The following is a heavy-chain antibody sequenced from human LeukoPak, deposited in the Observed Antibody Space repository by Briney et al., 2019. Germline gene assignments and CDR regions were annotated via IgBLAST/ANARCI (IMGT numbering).Heavy chain of an antibody. V-gene: IGHV3-30*18. CDR2: ISYDGSNK. Sequence: GGSLRLSCAASGFTFSSYGMHWVRQAPGKGLGWVAVISYDGSNKYYADSVKGRFTISRDNSKNTLYLQMNSLRAEDTAVYYCAKGRPRLLYYFDYWGQGTLVTVSS. CDR1: GFTFSSYG. J-gene: IGHJ4*02. CDR3: AKGRPRLLYYFDY. D-gene: IGHD6-6*01.